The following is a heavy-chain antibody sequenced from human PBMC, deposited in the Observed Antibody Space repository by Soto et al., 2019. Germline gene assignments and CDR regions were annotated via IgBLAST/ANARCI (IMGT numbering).Heavy chain of an antibody. J-gene: IGHJ3*02. CDR2: IIPIFGTA. CDR1: GGTFSSYA. V-gene: IGHV1-69*13. D-gene: IGHD6-6*01. Sequence: SVKVSCKASGGTFSSYAISWVRQAPGQGLEWMGGIIPIFGTANYAQKFQGRVTITADESTSTAYMELSSLRSEDTAVYYCAREAGDSSPSDAFDIWGQGTMVTVSS. CDR3: AREAGDSSPSDAFDI.